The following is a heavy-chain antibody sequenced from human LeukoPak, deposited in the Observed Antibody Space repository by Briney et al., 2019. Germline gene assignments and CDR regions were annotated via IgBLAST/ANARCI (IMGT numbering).Heavy chain of an antibody. Sequence: PSETLSLTCTASGGSISSYYWSWIRQLAGKGLEWIGRIYTSGSTNYNPSLKSRVTMSVDTSKNQFSLKLSSVTAADTAVYYCAIDRLRFLESMVYYFDYWGQGTLVTVSS. CDR2: IYTSGST. J-gene: IGHJ4*02. CDR3: AIDRLRFLESMVYYFDY. V-gene: IGHV4-4*07. D-gene: IGHD3-3*01. CDR1: GGSISSYY.